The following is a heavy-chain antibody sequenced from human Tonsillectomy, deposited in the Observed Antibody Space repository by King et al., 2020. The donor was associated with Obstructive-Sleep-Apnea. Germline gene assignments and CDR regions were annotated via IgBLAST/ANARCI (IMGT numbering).Heavy chain of an antibody. Sequence: VQLVESGAEVKKPGASVKVSCKASGYTFTSYDINWVRQATGQGLEWMGWINPNSGNTGYAQKFQGRVTMTRNTSISTAYMERSSLRSEDTALYYCARAHYYGSGSYSLYWGHGTLVTVSS. CDR1: GYTFTSYD. CDR2: INPNSGNT. D-gene: IGHD3-10*01. J-gene: IGHJ4*01. CDR3: ARAHYYGSGSYSLY. V-gene: IGHV1-8*01.